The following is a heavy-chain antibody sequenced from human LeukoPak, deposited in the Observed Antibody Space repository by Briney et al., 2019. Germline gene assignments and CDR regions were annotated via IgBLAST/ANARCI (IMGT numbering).Heavy chain of an antibody. V-gene: IGHV3-21*04. D-gene: IGHD3-22*01. CDR1: RFTFKDYA. CDR2: ISGSGTGT. CDR3: ARGFDYCDSSGLKDY. Sequence: PGGSLRLSCAASRFTFKDYAMNWVRQAPGKGLEWVSTISGSGTGTYYADSVKGRFTISRDNAKNSLYLQMNSLRAEDTAVYYCARGFDYCDSSGLKDYWGQGTLVTVSS. J-gene: IGHJ4*02.